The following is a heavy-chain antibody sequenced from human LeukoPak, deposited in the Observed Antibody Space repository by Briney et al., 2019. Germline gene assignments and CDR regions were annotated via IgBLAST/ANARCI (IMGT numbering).Heavy chain of an antibody. CDR1: GFTFDDYG. Sequence: AGGSLRLPCAASGFTFDDYGMSWVRQAPGKGLEWVSGINWNGGSTGYADSVKGRFTISRDNAKNSLYLQMNSLRAEDTAVYYCARGLRIAVAGNIDYWGQGTLVTVSS. CDR3: ARGLRIAVAGNIDY. V-gene: IGHV3-20*04. D-gene: IGHD6-19*01. J-gene: IGHJ4*02. CDR2: INWNGGST.